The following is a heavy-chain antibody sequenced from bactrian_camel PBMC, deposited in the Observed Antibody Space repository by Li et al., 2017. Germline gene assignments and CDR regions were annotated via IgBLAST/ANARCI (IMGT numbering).Heavy chain of an antibody. CDR1: AYTISSYC. V-gene: IGHV3S40*01. CDR3: ARVVGDSDSAWFGY. D-gene: IGHD4*01. CDR2: IHIGGTP. Sequence: DVQLVESGGGSVTAGGSLRLSCVASAYTISSYCMCWFRQAPGKERERVAVIHIGGTPTYADSVKGRFTISRDNAKNTVYLQMNSLNPEDTAVYYCARVVGDSDSAWFGYWGQGTQVTFS. J-gene: IGHJ6*01.